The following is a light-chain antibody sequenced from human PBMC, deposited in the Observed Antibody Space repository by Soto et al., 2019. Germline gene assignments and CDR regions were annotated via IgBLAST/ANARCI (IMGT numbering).Light chain of an antibody. Sequence: DIQMTQSPSTLSASVGDRVTITCRASQSVRSWLAWYQQKPGRAPKFLIYDASSLESGVPSRFSGSGSGAEFPLTISKLPPDDFATYYCQQYDNYPLTFGGGTKGEI. V-gene: IGKV1-5*01. J-gene: IGKJ4*01. CDR3: QQYDNYPLT. CDR2: DAS. CDR1: QSVRSW.